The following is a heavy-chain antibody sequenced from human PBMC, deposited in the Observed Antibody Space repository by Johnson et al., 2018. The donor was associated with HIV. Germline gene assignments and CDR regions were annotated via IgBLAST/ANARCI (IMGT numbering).Heavy chain of an antibody. CDR2: ISYNGSNK. V-gene: IGHV3-30-3*01. CDR3: AKGAYAFDI. Sequence: QVQLVESGGGLVKPAWSLRLSCAASGFTFSSYDMHWVRQAPGKGLEWVAVISYNGSNKYYADSVKGRFTISRDNSKNTLYLQMNSLRAEDTAVYYCAKGAYAFDIWGQGTMVTVSS. J-gene: IGHJ3*02. CDR1: GFTFSSYD.